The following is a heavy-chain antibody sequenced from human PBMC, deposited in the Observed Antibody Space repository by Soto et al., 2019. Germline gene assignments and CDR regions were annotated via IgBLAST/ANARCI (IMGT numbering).Heavy chain of an antibody. CDR2: IYTSGST. CDR3: ASAGGYAYTSHFYYYYGLDV. Sequence: SETLSLTCTVSGGSISSYYWSWIRQPAGKGLEWIGRIYTSGSTNYNPSLKSRVTMSVDTSKSQFSLKLSSVTAADTAVYYCASAGGYAYTSHFYYYYGLDVWGQGTTVTVSS. D-gene: IGHD5-18*01. J-gene: IGHJ6*02. CDR1: GGSISSYY. V-gene: IGHV4-4*07.